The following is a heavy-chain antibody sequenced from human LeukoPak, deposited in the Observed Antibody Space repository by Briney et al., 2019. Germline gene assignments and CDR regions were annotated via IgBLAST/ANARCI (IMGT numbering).Heavy chain of an antibody. CDR2: IIPILGIA. Sequence: SVKVSCKASGGTFSSYAISWVRQAPGQGLEWMGRIIPILGIANYAQKFQGRVTITADKSTSTAYMELSSLRSEDTAVYYCARDCGGDCYYKGSVWGQGTLVTVSS. V-gene: IGHV1-69*04. CDR1: GGTFSSYA. CDR3: ARDCGGDCYYKGSV. J-gene: IGHJ4*02. D-gene: IGHD2-21*02.